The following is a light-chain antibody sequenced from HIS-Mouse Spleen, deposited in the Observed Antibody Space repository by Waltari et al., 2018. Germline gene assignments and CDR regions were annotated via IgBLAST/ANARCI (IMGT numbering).Light chain of an antibody. CDR3: QQYNRYSMYT. CDR1: QSISSW. J-gene: IGKJ2*01. Sequence: DIQMTQSPSTLSASVGDRVTITCRASQSISSWLAWYKQKPAKAPKLLIYKASSLESGVPSRFSGSGYGTEFTLTISSLQPDDCATYYCQQYNRYSMYTFGQGTKLEIK. CDR2: KAS. V-gene: IGKV1-5*03.